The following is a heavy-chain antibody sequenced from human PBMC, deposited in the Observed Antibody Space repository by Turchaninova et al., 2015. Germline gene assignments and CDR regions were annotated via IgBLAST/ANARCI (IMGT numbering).Heavy chain of an antibody. CDR3: ARDRGDYFLDY. CDR2: VFYTWTT. V-gene: IGHV4-39*07. CDR1: GDSISSGIYY. J-gene: IGHJ4*02. Sequence: QLQLQESGPGLVKPSETLSLTCTVSGDSISSGIYYWAWIRQSPGRGLVWFGCVFYTWTTYYNRSLKSRVTISADTSKNGFSLRLDSVTDADTAVYYCARDRGDYFLDYWGQGALVSVSS. D-gene: IGHD4-17*01.